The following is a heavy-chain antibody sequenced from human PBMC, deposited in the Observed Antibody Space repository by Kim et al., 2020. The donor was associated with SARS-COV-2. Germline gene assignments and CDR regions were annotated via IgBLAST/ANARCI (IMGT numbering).Heavy chain of an antibody. D-gene: IGHD6-13*01. J-gene: IGHJ3*02. Sequence: GGSLRLSCAASGFTFSSYSMNWVRQAPGKGLEWVSSISSSSSYIYYADAVKGRFTISRDNAKNSLYLQMNSLRAEDTAVYYCARLPGYSSSWFDAFVIWGQGTMVTASS. V-gene: IGHV3-21*01. CDR1: GFTFSSYS. CDR2: ISSSSSYI. CDR3: ARLPGYSSSWFDAFVI.